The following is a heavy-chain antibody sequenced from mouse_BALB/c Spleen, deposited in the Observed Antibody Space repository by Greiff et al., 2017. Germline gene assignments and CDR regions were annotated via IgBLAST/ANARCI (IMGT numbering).Heavy chain of an antibody. D-gene: IGHD2-4*01. V-gene: IGHV5-4*02. CDR2: ISDGGSYT. CDR3: ARGGYDYDLDY. J-gene: IGHJ4*01. Sequence: EVKLMESGGGLVKPGGSLKLSCAASGFTFSDYYMYWVRQTPEKRLEWVATISDGGSYTYYPDSVKGRFTISRDNAKNNLYLQMSSLKSEDTAMYYCARGGYDYDLDYWGQGTSVTVSS. CDR1: GFTFSDYY.